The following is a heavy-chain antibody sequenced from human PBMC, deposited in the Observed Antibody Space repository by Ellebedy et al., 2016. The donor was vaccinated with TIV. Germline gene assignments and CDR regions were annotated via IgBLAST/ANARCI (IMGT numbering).Heavy chain of an antibody. CDR3: ATDGSYGDYLSPTHAFVI. J-gene: IGHJ3*02. V-gene: IGHV3-7*01. D-gene: IGHD4-17*01. Sequence: GGSLRLSCAASRFSFSSYWMSWVRQAPGKGLEWVANIRQDGSPKYYVDSVKGRFSISRDNAKNSLFLQMNSLRAEDTAVYYCATDGSYGDYLSPTHAFVIWGQGTMVTVSS. CDR1: RFSFSSYW. CDR2: IRQDGSPK.